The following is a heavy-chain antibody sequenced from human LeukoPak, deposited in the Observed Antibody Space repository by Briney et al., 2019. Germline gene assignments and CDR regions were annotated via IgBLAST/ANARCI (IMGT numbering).Heavy chain of an antibody. CDR1: GGSFSGYY. D-gene: IGHD5-18*01. J-gene: IGHJ4*02. Sequence: PSETLSLTCAVYGGSFSGYYWSWIRQPPGKGLEWIGEINHSGSTYYNPSLKSRVTISVDTSKNQFSLKLSSVTAADTAVYYCARSQTAMVTFDYWGQGTLVTVSS. V-gene: IGHV4-34*01. CDR2: INHSGST. CDR3: ARSQTAMVTFDY.